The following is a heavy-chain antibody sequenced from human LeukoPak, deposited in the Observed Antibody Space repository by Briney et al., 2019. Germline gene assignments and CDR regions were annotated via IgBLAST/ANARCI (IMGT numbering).Heavy chain of an antibody. D-gene: IGHD2-8*01. Sequence: GGSLRLSCAASGFTFSSYSMNWVRQAPGKGLECLSSISSSSSYIYYADSVKGRFTIYRDNAKNSLYLQMNSLRAEDTAVYYCARDRLYCTNGVCQYYFDYWGQGTLVTVSS. J-gene: IGHJ4*02. CDR1: GFTFSSYS. CDR3: ARDRLYCTNGVCQYYFDY. V-gene: IGHV3-21*01. CDR2: ISSSSSYI.